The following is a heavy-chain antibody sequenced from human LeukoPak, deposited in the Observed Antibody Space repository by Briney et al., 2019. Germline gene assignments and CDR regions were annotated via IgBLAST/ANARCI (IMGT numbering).Heavy chain of an antibody. CDR2: IYYSGST. CDR1: GGSISSYY. D-gene: IGHD3-22*01. V-gene: IGHV4-59*01. J-gene: IGHJ6*02. CDR3: ARAYYDSSGYYSRGYYYGMDV. Sequence: PSETLSLTCTVSGGSISSYYWSWLRQPPGKGLEGIGYIYYSGSTNYNPSLKSRVTISVDTSKNQFSLKLSSVTAADTAVYYRARAYYDSSGYYSRGYYYGMDVWGQGTTVTVSS.